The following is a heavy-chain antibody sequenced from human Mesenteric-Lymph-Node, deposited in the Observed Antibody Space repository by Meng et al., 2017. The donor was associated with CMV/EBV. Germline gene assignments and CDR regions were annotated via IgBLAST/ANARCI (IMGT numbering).Heavy chain of an antibody. Sequence: GESLKISCAASGFSFSSYGMHWVRQAPGKGLDWVAFIRSDGSKKYYADSVKGRFTISRDNSKNTLFLQMNSLRAEDTAVFYCAKDLDSDAWYGSDCWGQGTLVTVSS. D-gene: IGHD6-19*01. J-gene: IGHJ4*02. CDR3: AKDLDSDAWYGSDC. CDR1: GFSFSSYG. CDR2: IRSDGSKK. V-gene: IGHV3-30*02.